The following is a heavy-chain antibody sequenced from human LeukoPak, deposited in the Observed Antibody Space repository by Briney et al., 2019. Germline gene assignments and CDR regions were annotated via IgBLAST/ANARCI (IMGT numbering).Heavy chain of an antibody. D-gene: IGHD2-15*01. Sequence: GESLKISCKGSGYSFTSYWIGWVRQMPGKGLEWMGIIYPGDSDTRYSPSFQGQVTISADKSISTAYLQWSSLKASDTATYYCARFLRYCSGGSCPASLGFGYWGQGTLVTVSS. CDR3: ARFLRYCSGGSCPASLGFGY. J-gene: IGHJ4*02. CDR1: GYSFTSYW. CDR2: IYPGDSDT. V-gene: IGHV5-51*01.